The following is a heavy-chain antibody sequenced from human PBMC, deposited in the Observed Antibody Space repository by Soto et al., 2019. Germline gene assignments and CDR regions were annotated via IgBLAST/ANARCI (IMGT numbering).Heavy chain of an antibody. J-gene: IGHJ4*02. D-gene: IGHD3-22*01. CDR2: ISSSSSYI. Sequence: EVQLVESGGGLVKPGGSLRLSCAASGFTFSSYSMNWIGQAPGKGLEWVSSISSSSSYIYYADSVKGRFTISRDNAKNSLYLQMNSLRAEDTAVYYCARDDYYDSSGYLAPLDYWGQGTLVTVSS. CDR1: GFTFSSYS. CDR3: ARDDYYDSSGYLAPLDY. V-gene: IGHV3-21*01.